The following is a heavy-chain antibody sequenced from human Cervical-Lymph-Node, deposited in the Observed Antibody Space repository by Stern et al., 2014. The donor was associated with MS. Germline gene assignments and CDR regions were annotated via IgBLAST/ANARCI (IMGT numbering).Heavy chain of an antibody. Sequence: VQLAQYGAEVKKPGASVKVSCKVSGYTLSEISMHWVRQAHGKGLEWMGGFDPEHGEARYAQKSQGRVTMAEDRSTDTAYMELSSLRSEDTAVYYCATHRGRVTYYYGMDVWGQGTTVTVSS. CDR1: GYTLSEIS. CDR2: FDPEHGEA. D-gene: IGHD2-21*02. J-gene: IGHJ6*02. V-gene: IGHV1-24*01. CDR3: ATHRGRVTYYYGMDV.